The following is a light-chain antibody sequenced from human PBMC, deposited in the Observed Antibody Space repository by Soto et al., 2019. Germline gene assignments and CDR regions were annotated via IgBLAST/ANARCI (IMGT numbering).Light chain of an antibody. CDR3: QQYGSSPMT. J-gene: IGKJ5*01. CDR2: GAS. Sequence: EIVLTQSPGTLSLSPGERATLSCRASQSISSNSVAWYQQEPGQAPRLLIHGASTRATGIPDRVSGSGSGTDFTLTISGLEPEDFGVYYCQQYGSSPMTFGQGTRLEIK. CDR1: QSISSNS. V-gene: IGKV3-20*01.